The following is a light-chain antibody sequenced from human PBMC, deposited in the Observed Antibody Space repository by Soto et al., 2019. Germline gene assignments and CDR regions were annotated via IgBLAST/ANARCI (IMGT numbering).Light chain of an antibody. CDR1: QSVSSN. CDR2: GAS. Sequence: EIVMTQSPVTLSVSLGEGATLSCRASQSVSSNLAWYQQKPGQAPRLLIYGASTRASGVPARFIGGGSGTEFTLTISCLQSEDSAVYYCQQYNHWPLYTFGQGTKLEIK. J-gene: IGKJ2*01. CDR3: QQYNHWPLYT. V-gene: IGKV3-15*01.